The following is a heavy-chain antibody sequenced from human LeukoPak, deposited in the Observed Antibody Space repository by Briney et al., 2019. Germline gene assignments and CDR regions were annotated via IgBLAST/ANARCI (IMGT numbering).Heavy chain of an antibody. CDR2: IYSGGST. V-gene: IGHV3-53*01. CDR1: GFTVSSND. CDR3: ARDKVACSSTSCHYWYFDL. Sequence: GGSLRLSCAASGFTVSSNDMSWARQAPGKGLEWVSVIYSGGSTYYADSVKGRFTISRDNSKNTLYLQMNSLRAEDTAVYYCARDKVACSSTSCHYWYFDLWGRGTLVTVSS. J-gene: IGHJ2*01. D-gene: IGHD2-2*01.